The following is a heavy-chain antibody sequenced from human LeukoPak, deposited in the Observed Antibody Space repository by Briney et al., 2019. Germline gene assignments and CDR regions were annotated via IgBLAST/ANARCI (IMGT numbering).Heavy chain of an antibody. CDR2: INHSGST. V-gene: IGHV4-34*01. CDR1: GRSFSGYY. D-gene: IGHD3-10*01. J-gene: IGHJ5*02. CDR3: ARGRPDSRRITMVRGVIGWFDP. Sequence: SEPLSLTCAVYGRSFSGYYWSWIRQPPGKGLEWVGEINHSGSTNYNPSFKSRVTISVDTSKNQFSLKLSTVTAADTAVYYCARGRPDSRRITMVRGVIGWFDPWGQGNLGTVSS.